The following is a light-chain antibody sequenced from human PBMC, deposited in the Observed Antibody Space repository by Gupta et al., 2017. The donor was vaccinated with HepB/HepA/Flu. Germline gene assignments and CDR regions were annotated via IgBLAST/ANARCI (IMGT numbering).Light chain of an antibody. CDR1: QSINVDS. CDR3: HHTCGSDS. J-gene: IGKJ4*01. V-gene: IGKV3-20*01. Sequence: EIVLTQSPCTLSLSPGERATLSCRASQSINVDSLALAWYQQKPGQAPRLIIYGASSRAPGSTDRFCWGGDLTDFTRSIRRRELADCAVYYCHHTCGSDSFGRGTKVEIK. CDR2: GAS.